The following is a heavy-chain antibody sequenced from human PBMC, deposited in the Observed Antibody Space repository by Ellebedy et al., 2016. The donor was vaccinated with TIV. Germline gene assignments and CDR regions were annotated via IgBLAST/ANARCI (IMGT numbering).Heavy chain of an antibody. J-gene: IGHJ3*01. CDR3: ATDGSYGDYLSPAHASVL. D-gene: IGHD4-17*01. CDR2: INQDGSDK. V-gene: IGHV3-7*01. Sequence: GGSLRLSCTASTFSFRSYWMTWVRQPPGKGLEWVANINQDGSDKYYVDSLRGRFTISRDNAKNSLYLQMNSLRAEDTSVYYCATDGSYGDYLSPAHASVLWGQGTLVSVSS. CDR1: TFSFRSYW.